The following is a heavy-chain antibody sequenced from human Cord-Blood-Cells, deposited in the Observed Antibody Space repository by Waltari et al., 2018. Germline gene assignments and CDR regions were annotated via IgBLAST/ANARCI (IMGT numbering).Heavy chain of an antibody. V-gene: IGHV4-39*01. J-gene: IGHJ4*02. Sequence: QLQLQESGPGLVKPSETLSLTCTVSGGSISSSSYYWGWIRQPPGKGLKWIGSIYYSGSNYYNPSLKSRVTISVDTSKNQFSLKLSSVTAADTAVYYCARHSVAGFYAYYFDYWGQGTLVTVSS. CDR1: GGSISSSSYY. D-gene: IGHD6-19*01. CDR3: ARHSVAGFYAYYFDY. CDR2: IYYSGSN.